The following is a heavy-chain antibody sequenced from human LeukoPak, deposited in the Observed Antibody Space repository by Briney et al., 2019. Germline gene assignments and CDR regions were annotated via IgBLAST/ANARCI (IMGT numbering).Heavy chain of an antibody. J-gene: IGHJ6*03. D-gene: IGHD2-8*01. CDR3: TGGSDKVLSGVCCYYMDV. V-gene: IGHV3-7*01. CDR1: GFTTHYW. Sequence: GGSLRLSCTASGFTTHYWLNWVRQSPGKGREWVAYIDRDGRVQHYVDSVEGRFTISRDSAKNSLDLQMHSLRAEDTAADYWTGGSDKVLSGVCCYYMDVWGKGTTVTVSS. CDR2: IDRDGRVQ.